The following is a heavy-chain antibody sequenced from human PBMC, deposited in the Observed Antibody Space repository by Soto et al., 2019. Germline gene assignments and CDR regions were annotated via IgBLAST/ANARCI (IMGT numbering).Heavy chain of an antibody. D-gene: IGHD1-20*01. CDR1: GGSISSSSYY. V-gene: IGHV4-39*01. Sequence: SETLSLTCTVSGGSISSSSYYWGWIRQPPGKGLEWIGSIYYSGSTYYNPSLKSRVTISVDTSKNQFSLKLSSVTAADTAVYYRARGSNYYFDYWGQGTLVPVSS. J-gene: IGHJ4*02. CDR2: IYYSGST. CDR3: ARGSNYYFDY.